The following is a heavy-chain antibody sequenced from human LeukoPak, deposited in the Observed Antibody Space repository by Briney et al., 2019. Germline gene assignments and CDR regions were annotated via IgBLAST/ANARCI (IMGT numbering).Heavy chain of an antibody. Sequence: GRSLRLSCAASGFTFSSYGMHWVRQAPGKGLEWGAVIWYDGSNKYYADSVKGRFTISRDNSKNTLYLQMNSLRAEDTAVYYCAKDGVAWVGARYYFDYWGQGTLVTVSS. CDR2: IWYDGSNK. V-gene: IGHV3-33*06. CDR1: GFTFSSYG. D-gene: IGHD1-26*01. CDR3: AKDGVAWVGARYYFDY. J-gene: IGHJ4*02.